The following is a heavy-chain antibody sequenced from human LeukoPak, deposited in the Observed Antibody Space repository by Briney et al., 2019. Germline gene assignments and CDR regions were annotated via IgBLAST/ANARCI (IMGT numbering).Heavy chain of an antibody. D-gene: IGHD3-22*01. CDR1: GYSFTRYW. J-gene: IGHJ3*02. CDR3: AREYYDSTGYMYDAFDI. V-gene: IGHV5-51*01. CDR2: IYPGDSDT. Sequence: GESLKISCKGSGYSFTRYWIGWVRQMPGKGLEWLGIIYPGDSDTRYSPSFQGQVTISADNSISTAYLQWSSLKASDTAMYYCAREYYDSTGYMYDAFDIWGQGTMVTVSS.